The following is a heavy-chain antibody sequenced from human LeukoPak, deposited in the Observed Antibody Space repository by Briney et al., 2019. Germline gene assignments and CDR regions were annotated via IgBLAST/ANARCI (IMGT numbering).Heavy chain of an antibody. V-gene: IGHV3-23*01. Sequence: GGSLRLSCAASGFTFSSYGMSWVRQAPGKGLEWVSTLSGSDGTTYYAGSVKGRFTVSRDNTKNTFYLQMDSLRAEDTAVYYCAKRAPLYSSTPGNYFDSWGQGTLVTVSS. J-gene: IGHJ4*02. CDR2: LSGSDGTT. CDR3: AKRAPLYSSTPGNYFDS. CDR1: GFTFSSYG. D-gene: IGHD6-19*01.